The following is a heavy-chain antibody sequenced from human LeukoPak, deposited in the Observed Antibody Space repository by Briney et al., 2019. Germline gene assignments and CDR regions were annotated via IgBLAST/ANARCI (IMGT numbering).Heavy chain of an antibody. CDR1: GGTFSSYA. Sequence: ASVKVSCKASGGTFSSYAISWVRQAPGQGLEWMGGIIPIFGTANYAQKFQGRVTITTDESTSTAYMELSGLRSEDTAVYYCARVVAARSNYYYYYYMDVWGKGTTVTVSS. CDR3: ARVVAARSNYYYYYYMDV. J-gene: IGHJ6*03. V-gene: IGHV1-69*05. D-gene: IGHD2-15*01. CDR2: IIPIFGTA.